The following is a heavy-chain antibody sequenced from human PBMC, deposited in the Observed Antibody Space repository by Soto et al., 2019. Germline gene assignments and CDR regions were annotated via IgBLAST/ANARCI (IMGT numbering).Heavy chain of an antibody. Sequence: GASVKVSCKASGYTFTSYYMHWVRQAPGQGLEWMGIINPSGGSTSYAQKFQGRVTMTRDTSTSTVYMELSSLRSEDTAVYYCARDFYSNYPYYCYMDVWGKGTTVTVSS. CDR3: ARDFYSNYPYYCYMDV. D-gene: IGHD4-4*01. CDR2: INPSGGST. CDR1: GYTFTSYY. V-gene: IGHV1-46*03. J-gene: IGHJ6*03.